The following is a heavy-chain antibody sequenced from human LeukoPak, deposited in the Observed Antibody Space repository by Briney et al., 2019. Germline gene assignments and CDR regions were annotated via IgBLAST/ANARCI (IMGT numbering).Heavy chain of an antibody. CDR3: ARDWVFQYYYDSSGYRSSSY. D-gene: IGHD3-22*01. J-gene: IGHJ4*02. CDR2: INPNSGGT. Sequence: ASVKVSCKASGGTFSSYAISWVRQAPGQGLEWMGWINPNSGGTNYAQKFQGRVTMTRDTSISTAYMELSRLRSDDTAVYYCARDWVFQYYYDSSGYRSSSYWGQGTLVTVSS. V-gene: IGHV1-2*02. CDR1: GGTFSSYA.